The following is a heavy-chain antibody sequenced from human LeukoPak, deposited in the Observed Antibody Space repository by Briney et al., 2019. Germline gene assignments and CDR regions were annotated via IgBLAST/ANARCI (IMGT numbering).Heavy chain of an antibody. CDR3: ASAYYYDSSGYLN. J-gene: IGHJ4*02. Sequence: TPSETLSLTCTVSGGSISSYYWSWIRQPPGKGLEWIGYIYYSGSTNYNPSLKSRVTISVDTSKNQFSLKLSSVTAADTAVYYCASAYYYDSSGYLNWGQGTLVTVSS. D-gene: IGHD3-22*01. CDR2: IYYSGST. CDR1: GGSISSYY. V-gene: IGHV4-59*01.